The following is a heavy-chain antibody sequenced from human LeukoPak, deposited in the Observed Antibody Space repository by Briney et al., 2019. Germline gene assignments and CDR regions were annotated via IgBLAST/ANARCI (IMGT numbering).Heavy chain of an antibody. J-gene: IGHJ4*02. Sequence: SVKVSCKASGGTFSSYAISWVRQAPGQGLEWMGGIIPIFGTANYAQKFQGRVTITADESTSTAYMELSSLRSEDTAVYYCAKGSYSDSSGSFYFDYWGQGTLVTVSS. CDR2: IIPIFGTA. CDR3: AKGSYSDSSGSFYFDY. V-gene: IGHV1-69*13. D-gene: IGHD3-22*01. CDR1: GGTFSSYA.